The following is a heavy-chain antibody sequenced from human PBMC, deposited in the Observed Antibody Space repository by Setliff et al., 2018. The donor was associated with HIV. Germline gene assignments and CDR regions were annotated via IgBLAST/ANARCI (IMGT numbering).Heavy chain of an antibody. D-gene: IGHD6-13*01. CDR1: GYTFTSYG. CDR3: AAIAAAALRGTFDI. V-gene: IGHV1-18*01. Sequence: ASVKVSCKASGYTFTSYGISWVRQAPGQGLEWMGWNSGYNGNTNYAQKLQGRVTMTTDTSTSTAYMELRSLRSDDTAVYYCAAIAAAALRGTFDIWGQGTMVTV. CDR2: NSGYNGNT. J-gene: IGHJ3*02.